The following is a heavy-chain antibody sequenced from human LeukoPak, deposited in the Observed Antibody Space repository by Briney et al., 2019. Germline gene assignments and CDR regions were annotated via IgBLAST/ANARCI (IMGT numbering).Heavy chain of an antibody. CDR2: ISYDGSNK. D-gene: IGHD6-19*01. V-gene: IGHV3-30-3*01. CDR3: ARVIPRVAVADYLFAPFDY. CDR1: GFTFSSYA. Sequence: GGSLRLSCAASGFTFSSYAMHWVRQAPGKGLEWVAVISYDGSNKYYADSVKGRFTISRDNSKNTLYLQMNSLRAEDTAVYYCARVIPRVAVADYLFAPFDYWGQGTLVTVSS. J-gene: IGHJ4*02.